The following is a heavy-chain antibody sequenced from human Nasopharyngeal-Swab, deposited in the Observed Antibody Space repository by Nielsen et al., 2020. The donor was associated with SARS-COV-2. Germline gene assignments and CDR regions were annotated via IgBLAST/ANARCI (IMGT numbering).Heavy chain of an antibody. CDR2: IKEDGSET. V-gene: IGHV3-7*01. CDR3: ARDPGFGYYYDSSGYYDY. D-gene: IGHD3-22*01. J-gene: IGHJ4*02. CDR1: GFTFGRFW. Sequence: GGSLRLSCAASGFTFGRFWMTWVRQTPGKGLEWVANIKEDGSETNYVESVKGRFTISRDNAKNSLYLQMNSLRAEDTAVYYCARDPGFGYYYDSSGYYDYWGQGTLVTVSS.